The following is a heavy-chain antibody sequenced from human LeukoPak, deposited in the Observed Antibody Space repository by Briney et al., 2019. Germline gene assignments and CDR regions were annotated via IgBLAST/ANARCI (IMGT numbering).Heavy chain of an antibody. CDR1: GFTFSSHT. CDR3: ARSMVGEWLFLASDI. D-gene: IGHD3-3*01. CDR2: ISSSSSYI. J-gene: IGHJ3*02. Sequence: GGSLRLSCAASGFTFSSHTINWVRQAPGKGLEWVSSISSSSSYIYYADSVKGRLTISRDNAKNSLYLQMNSLRVEDTAVYYCARSMVGEWLFLASDIWGQGTKVTVSS. V-gene: IGHV3-21*01.